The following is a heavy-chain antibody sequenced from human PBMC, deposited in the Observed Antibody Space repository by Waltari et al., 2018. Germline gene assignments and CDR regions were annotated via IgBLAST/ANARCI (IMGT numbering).Heavy chain of an antibody. V-gene: IGHV3-23*03. D-gene: IGHD3-10*01. CDR3: ALEGSSAGSAFDI. CDR1: GFTFSSYA. CDR2: IYSGGSST. J-gene: IGHJ3*02. Sequence: EVQLLESGGGLVQPGGSLRLSCAASGFTFSSYAMSWVRQAPGKGLEWVSVIYSGGSSTYYADPVKGRFTISRDNSKNTLYLQMNSLRAEDTAVYYCALEGSSAGSAFDIWGQGTMVTVSS.